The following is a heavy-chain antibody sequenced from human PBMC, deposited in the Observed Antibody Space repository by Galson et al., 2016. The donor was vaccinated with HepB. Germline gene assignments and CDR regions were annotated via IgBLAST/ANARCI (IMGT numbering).Heavy chain of an antibody. CDR3: ARDRSSGSGNFGY. D-gene: IGHD3-10*01. CDR1: GFTFSSYS. V-gene: IGHV3-48*02. CDR2: ISSSSSTI. Sequence: SLRLSCAASGFTFSSYSMNWVRQAPGKGLEWVSYISSSSSTIYYADSVKGRFTSSRDNAKNSLYLQMNSLRDEDTAVYYCARDRSSGSGNFGYWGQGTLVTVSS. J-gene: IGHJ4*02.